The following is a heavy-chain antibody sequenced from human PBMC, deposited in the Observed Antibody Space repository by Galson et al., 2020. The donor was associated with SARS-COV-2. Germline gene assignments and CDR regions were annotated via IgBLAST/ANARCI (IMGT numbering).Heavy chain of an antibody. J-gene: IGHJ3*02. CDR2: IYYSGRT. CDR1: GGSISSSGYY. CDR3: ARRRSYYYDVSGYSNAFDI. V-gene: IGHV4-39*01. Sequence: SQTLSLTCTVSGGSISSSGYYWGWIRQPPGKGLEWIGSIYYSGRTYYNPSLKSRVTISVDTSKNQFSLKLTSVTAADTAVYYCARRRSYYYDVSGYSNAFDIWGQGTMVTVS. D-gene: IGHD3-22*01.